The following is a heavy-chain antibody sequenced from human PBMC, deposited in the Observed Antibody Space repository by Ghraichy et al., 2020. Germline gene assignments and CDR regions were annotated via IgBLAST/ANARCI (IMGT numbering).Heavy chain of an antibody. J-gene: IGHJ4*02. CDR1: GFTFNNVA. V-gene: IGHV3-30*04. CDR3: AKDYSGYANFDY. Sequence: GGSLRLSCAASGFTFNNVAMHWVRQAPGKGLEWVAVISHDGSNKYYADSVKGRFTISRDNSKNTLNLQMNILRGEDTAVYYCAKDYSGYANFDYWGQGTLVTVSS. D-gene: IGHD5-12*01. CDR2: ISHDGSNK.